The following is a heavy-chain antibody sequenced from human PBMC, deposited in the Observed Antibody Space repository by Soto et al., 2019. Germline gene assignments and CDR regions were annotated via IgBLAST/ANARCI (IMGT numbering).Heavy chain of an antibody. Sequence: PGESLKISCKGSGYSFTSYWISWVRQMPGKGLEWMGRIDPSDSYTNYSPSFQGHVTISADKSISTAYLQWSSLKASDTAMYYCARRAQYYYDSSGYYYPWGQGTLVTVPQ. V-gene: IGHV5-10-1*01. CDR2: IDPSDSYT. D-gene: IGHD3-22*01. CDR3: ARRAQYYYDSSGYYYP. CDR1: GYSFTSYW. J-gene: IGHJ4*02.